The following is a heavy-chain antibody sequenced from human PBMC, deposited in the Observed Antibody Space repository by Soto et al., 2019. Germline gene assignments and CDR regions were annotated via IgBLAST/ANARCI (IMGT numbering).Heavy chain of an antibody. V-gene: IGHV4-59*08. CDR2: IYYSGST. CDR3: ARQIGQAEKWSEIVVVAPGSWYFDL. D-gene: IGHD2-15*01. CDR1: GGSISSYD. Sequence: PSETLSLTCTVSGGSISSYDWSWIRQPPGKGLEWIGYIYYSGSTNYNPSLKSRVTISVDTSKNQFSLKLSSVTAADTAVYYCARQIGQAEKWSEIVVVAPGSWYFDLWGRGTLVTVSS. J-gene: IGHJ2*01.